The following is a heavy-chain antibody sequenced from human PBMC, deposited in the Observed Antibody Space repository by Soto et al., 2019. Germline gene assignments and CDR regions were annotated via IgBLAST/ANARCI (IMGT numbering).Heavy chain of an antibody. D-gene: IGHD3-10*01. CDR1: GFTFSSYW. CDR2: INSDGSST. Sequence: GGSLRLSCAASGFTFSSYWMHWVRQAPGKGLVWVSRINSDGSSTSYADSVKGRFTISRDNAKNTLYLQMNSLRAEDTAVYYCARAGIWFGESLMDVWGQGTTVTVAS. J-gene: IGHJ6*02. V-gene: IGHV3-74*01. CDR3: ARAGIWFGESLMDV.